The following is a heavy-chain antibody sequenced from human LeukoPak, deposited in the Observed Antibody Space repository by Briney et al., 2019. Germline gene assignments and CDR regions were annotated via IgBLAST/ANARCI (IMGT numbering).Heavy chain of an antibody. Sequence: SVKVSCKASGGTFSSYAISWVRQAPGQGLEWVGRIIPILGIANYAQKFQGRVTITADKSTSTAYMELSSLRSEDTAVYYCARDLAYCGGDCYGGGDYWGQGTLVTVSS. CDR1: GGTFSSYA. D-gene: IGHD2-21*02. CDR2: IIPILGIA. J-gene: IGHJ4*02. CDR3: ARDLAYCGGDCYGGGDY. V-gene: IGHV1-69*04.